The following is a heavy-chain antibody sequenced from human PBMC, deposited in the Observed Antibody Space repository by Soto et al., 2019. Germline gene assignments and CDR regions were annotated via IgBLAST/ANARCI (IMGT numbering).Heavy chain of an antibody. V-gene: IGHV3-30*18. CDR2: ISYDGSNK. J-gene: IGHJ4*02. CDR1: GFTFSSYG. Sequence: GGSLRLSCAASGFTFSSYGMHWVRQAPGKGLEWVAVISYDGSNKYYADSVKGRFTISRDNSKNTLYLQMNSLRAEDTAVYYCAKDQFGYSSGRSPVDYWGQGTLVTVSS. CDR3: AKDQFGYSSGRSPVDY. D-gene: IGHD6-19*01.